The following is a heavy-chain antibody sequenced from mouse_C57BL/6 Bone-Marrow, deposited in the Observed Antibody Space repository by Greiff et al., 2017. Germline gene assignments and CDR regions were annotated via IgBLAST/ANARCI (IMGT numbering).Heavy chain of an antibody. V-gene: IGHV4-1*02. CDR3: ARPDSYGNYCYWYFDV. Sequence: EVQLQQSGGGLVQPGGSLKLSCAASGFDFSRYWMSWVRQAPGKGLEWIGEINPDSSTINYTPSLKDKFIISRDKAKNTLYLQMSKVRSEDTALYYCARPDSYGNYCYWYFDVWGAGTTVTVSS. J-gene: IGHJ1*01. CDR1: GFDFSRYW. CDR2: INPDSSTI. D-gene: IGHD2-10*02.